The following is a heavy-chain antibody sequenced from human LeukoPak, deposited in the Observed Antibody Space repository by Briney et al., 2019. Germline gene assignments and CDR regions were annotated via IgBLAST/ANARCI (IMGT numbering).Heavy chain of an antibody. D-gene: IGHD3-3*01. Sequence: GASVKVSCKASGYTFTGYYMHWVRQAPGQGLEWMGWINPNSGGTNYAQKFQGRVTMTEDTSTDTAYMELSSLRSEDTAVYYCATCALTTRVSFDIWGQGTMVTVSS. CDR2: INPNSGGT. CDR1: GYTFTGYY. J-gene: IGHJ3*02. CDR3: ATCALTTRVSFDI. V-gene: IGHV1-2*02.